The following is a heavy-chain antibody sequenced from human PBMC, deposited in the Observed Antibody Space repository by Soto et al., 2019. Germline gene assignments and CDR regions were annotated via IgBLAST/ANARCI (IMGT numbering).Heavy chain of an antibody. CDR2: IDSYSTTT. Sequence: GGSLRLSCTASGFTFNNNWMHWVRQAPGKGLVWVARIDSYSTTTNYADSVKGRFTISRDNAKNTVFLHLNSLTDEDTAMYYCARVPHRFRSSSNYIWGQGTLVTVSS. V-gene: IGHV3-74*01. CDR3: ARVPHRFRSSSNYI. D-gene: IGHD6-6*01. J-gene: IGHJ4*02. CDR1: GFTFNNNW.